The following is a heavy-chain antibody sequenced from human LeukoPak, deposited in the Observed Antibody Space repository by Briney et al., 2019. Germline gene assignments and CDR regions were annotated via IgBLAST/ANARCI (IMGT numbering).Heavy chain of an antibody. J-gene: IGHJ4*02. CDR1: GGSISSYY. CDR2: IYYSGST. V-gene: IGHV4-59*01. Sequence: PETLSLTCTVSGGSISSYYWSWIRQPPGKGLEWIGYIYYSGSTNYNPSLKSRVTISVDTSKNQFSLKLSSVTAADTAVYYCARAGKIYYDSSGPIDYWGQGTLVTVSS. D-gene: IGHD3-22*01. CDR3: ARAGKIYYDSSGPIDY.